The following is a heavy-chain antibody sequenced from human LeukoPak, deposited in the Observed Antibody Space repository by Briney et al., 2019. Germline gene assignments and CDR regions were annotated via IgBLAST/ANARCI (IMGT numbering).Heavy chain of an antibody. D-gene: IGHD6-19*01. CDR3: AKVEYSSGWSSPFDY. CDR2: ISYDGSDK. V-gene: IGHV3-30*18. Sequence: PGGSLRLSCAASGFTFRSYWMSWVRQAPGKGLEWVAVISYDGSDKYYADSVKGRFTISRDNSKNTLYLQMNSLRAEDSAVYYCAKVEYSSGWSSPFDYWGQGTLVTVSS. J-gene: IGHJ4*02. CDR1: GFTFRSYW.